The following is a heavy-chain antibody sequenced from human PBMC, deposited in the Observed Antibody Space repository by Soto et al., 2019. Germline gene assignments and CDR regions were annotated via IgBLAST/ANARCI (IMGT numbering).Heavy chain of an antibody. V-gene: IGHV3-74*01. CDR3: ASWGYIVRVPPSYFHY. CDR1: GFTFSTYW. Sequence: GSLRLSCAASGFTFSTYWMNWVRQTPGKGLMWVSRISPDGSNRGYADSVEGRFTVSRDNAKNTLYLQMHSLRAEDTAMYYCASWGYIVRVPPSYFHYSGEG. CDR2: ISPDGSNR. D-gene: IGHD2-8*02. J-gene: IGHJ4*02.